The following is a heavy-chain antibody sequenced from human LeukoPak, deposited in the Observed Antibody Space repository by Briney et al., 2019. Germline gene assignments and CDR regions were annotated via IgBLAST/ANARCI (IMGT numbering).Heavy chain of an antibody. D-gene: IGHD6-6*01. Sequence: SETLPLTCTVSGGSISSYYWSWIRQPPGKGLEWIGYIYYGGSTNYNPSLKSRVTISVDTSKNQFSLKLSSVTAADTAVYYCARAIGSSPSHSDFDYWGQGTLVTVSS. V-gene: IGHV4-59*01. J-gene: IGHJ4*02. CDR2: IYYGGST. CDR3: ARAIGSSPSHSDFDY. CDR1: GGSISSYY.